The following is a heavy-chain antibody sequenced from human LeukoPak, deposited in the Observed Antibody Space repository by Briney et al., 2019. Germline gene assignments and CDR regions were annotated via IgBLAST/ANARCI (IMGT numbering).Heavy chain of an antibody. CDR1: GXSISSGGDS. J-gene: IGHJ4*02. D-gene: IGHD6-19*01. V-gene: IGHV4-30-2*01. CDR3: ARASVAASGYYFDY. CDR2: IYHSGST. Sequence: TLSLTWAVSGXSISSGGDSWSWIRQPPGKGLEWIGYIYHSGSTYSDPSLRSRVTISVDRSKNQFSLKLSSVTAADTAVYYCARASVAASGYYFDYWGQGTLVTVSS.